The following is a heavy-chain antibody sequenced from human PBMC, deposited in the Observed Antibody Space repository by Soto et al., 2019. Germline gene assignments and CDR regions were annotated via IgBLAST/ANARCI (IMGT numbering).Heavy chain of an antibody. CDR1: GGSISSYY. CDR3: AREIVGATHFDY. J-gene: IGHJ4*02. Sequence: PSETLSLTCTVSGGSISSYYWSWIRQPPGKGLEWIGYIYYSGSTNYNPSLKSRVTISVDTSKNQFSLKLSSVTAADTAVYYCAREIVGATHFDYWGKGTPVTVSS. V-gene: IGHV4-59*01. CDR2: IYYSGST. D-gene: IGHD1-26*01.